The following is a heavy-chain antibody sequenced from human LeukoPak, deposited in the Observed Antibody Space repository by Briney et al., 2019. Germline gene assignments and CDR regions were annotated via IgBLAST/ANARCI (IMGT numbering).Heavy chain of an antibody. V-gene: IGHV4-61*02. CDR2: VHDSGTT. J-gene: IGHJ4*02. D-gene: IGHD2/OR15-2a*01. CDR3: AREAPAFYLGEFDY. CDR1: GDSISSGNYY. Sequence: PSETLSLTCSVSGDSISSGNYYWNWIRQPAGKALEWIGRVHDSGTTKYNPSLQSRVTMSVDTSKNQFFLKLRSVSAADTAVYYCAREAPAFYLGEFDYWGLGTLVTVSS.